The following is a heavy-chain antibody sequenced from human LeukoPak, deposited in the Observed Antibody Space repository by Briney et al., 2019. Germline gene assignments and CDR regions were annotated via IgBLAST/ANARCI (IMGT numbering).Heavy chain of an antibody. D-gene: IGHD6-13*01. CDR3: AKGRSSSSRGSFNY. CDR1: GFIFSSYA. CDR2: IDGSGSGT. J-gene: IGHJ4*02. V-gene: IGHV3-23*01. Sequence: GRSLRLSCAASGFIFSSYAMSWVRQAPGKGLEWVSTIDGSGSGTYYADSVKGRFTISRDDSKNTLYLQMNNLRVEDTAVYYCAKGRSSSSRGSFNYWGQGTLVTVSS.